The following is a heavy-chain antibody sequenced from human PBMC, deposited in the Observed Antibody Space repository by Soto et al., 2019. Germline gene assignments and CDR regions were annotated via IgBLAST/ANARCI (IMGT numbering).Heavy chain of an antibody. V-gene: IGHV3-23*01. CDR2: ISGSGGST. CDR3: AKAPHFDILTGYYNAYYFDY. D-gene: IGHD3-9*01. Sequence: GGSLRLSCAASGFSFSSYAMSWVRQAPGKGLEWVSAISGSGGSTYYADSVKGRFTISRDNSKNTLYLQMNSLRAEDTAVYYCAKAPHFDILTGYYNAYYFDYWGQGTLVTVSS. J-gene: IGHJ4*02. CDR1: GFSFSSYA.